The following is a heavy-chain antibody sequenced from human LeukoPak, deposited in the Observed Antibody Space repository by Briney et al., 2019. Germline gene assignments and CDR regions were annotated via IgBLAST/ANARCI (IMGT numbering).Heavy chain of an antibody. Sequence: SETLSLTCTVSGGSISSNYWGWIRQPPGKGLEWIGYIDYSGTTNYNPSLKSRVTISADTSKNQFSLKLSSVTAADTAVYYCAREAVVTRFDSWGQGTLVTVSS. CDR3: AREAVVTRFDS. CDR2: IDYSGTT. D-gene: IGHD2-21*02. CDR1: GGSISSNY. V-gene: IGHV4-59*01. J-gene: IGHJ4*02.